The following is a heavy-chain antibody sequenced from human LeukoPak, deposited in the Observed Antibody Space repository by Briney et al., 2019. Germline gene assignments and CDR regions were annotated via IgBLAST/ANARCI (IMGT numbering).Heavy chain of an antibody. V-gene: IGHV3-9*01. J-gene: IGHJ3*02. CDR1: GFTFDDYA. Sequence: GGSLRLSCAASGFTFDDYATHWVRQAPGKGLERVSGISWNSGSIGYADSVKGRFTISRDNAKNSLYLQMNSLRAEDTALYYCAKGGIFSSSWYGDAFDIWGQGTMVTVSS. CDR2: ISWNSGSI. D-gene: IGHD6-13*01. CDR3: AKGGIFSSSWYGDAFDI.